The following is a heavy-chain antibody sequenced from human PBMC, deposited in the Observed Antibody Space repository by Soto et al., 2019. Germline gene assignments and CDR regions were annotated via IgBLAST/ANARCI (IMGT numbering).Heavy chain of an antibody. J-gene: IGHJ4*02. CDR1: GFTFSSYA. D-gene: IGHD3-10*01. CDR2: ISGSGGST. CDR3: AKDSLLWFGELLSAVIFGY. V-gene: IGHV3-23*01. Sequence: GGSLRLSCAASGFTFSSYAMSWVRQAPGKGLEWVSAISGSGGSTYYADSVKGRFTISRDNSKNTLYLQMNSLRAEDTAVYYCAKDSLLWFGELLSAVIFGYWGQGTLVTVSS.